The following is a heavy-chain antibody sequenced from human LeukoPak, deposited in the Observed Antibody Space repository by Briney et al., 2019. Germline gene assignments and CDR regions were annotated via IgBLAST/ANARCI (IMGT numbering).Heavy chain of an antibody. J-gene: IGHJ5*02. CDR2: INHSGST. CDR1: GGSFSGYY. V-gene: IGHV4-34*01. CDR3: AKKGGQQLSRSWFAP. Sequence: SETLSLTCAVYGGSFSGYYWSWIRQPPGKGLEWIGEINHSGSTNYNPSLKSRVTISVDTSKNQFSLKLSSVTAADTAVYYCAKKGGQQLSRSWFAPGSQGPLATVPS. D-gene: IGHD6-13*01.